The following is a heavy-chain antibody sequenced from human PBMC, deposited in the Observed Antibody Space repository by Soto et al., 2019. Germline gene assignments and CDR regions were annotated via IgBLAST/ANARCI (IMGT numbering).Heavy chain of an antibody. J-gene: IGHJ4*02. CDR2: IYYSGST. CDR1: GGSISSGDYY. CDR3: ARANEGNLFDY. V-gene: IGHV4-30-4*01. Sequence: SETLSLTCTVSGGSISSGDYYWSWIRQPPGKGLEWNGYIYYSGSTYYNPSLKSRVTISVDTSKNQFSLKLSSVTAADTAVYYCARANEGNLFDYWGQGTLVTVSS. D-gene: IGHD1-1*01.